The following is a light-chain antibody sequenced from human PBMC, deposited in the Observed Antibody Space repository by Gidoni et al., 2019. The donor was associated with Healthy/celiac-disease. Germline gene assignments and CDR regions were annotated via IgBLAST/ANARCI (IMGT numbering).Light chain of an antibody. CDR3: QQYYSYPYT. CDR2: AAS. Sequence: AIRLTPSPSSLSASTGDRVTITCRASQGISSYLAWYQQKPGKAPKLLIYAASTLQSGVPSRFSGSGSGTDFTLTISCLQSEDFATYYCQQYYSYPYTFXHXTKLDIK. V-gene: IGKV1-8*01. J-gene: IGKJ2*01. CDR1: QGISSY.